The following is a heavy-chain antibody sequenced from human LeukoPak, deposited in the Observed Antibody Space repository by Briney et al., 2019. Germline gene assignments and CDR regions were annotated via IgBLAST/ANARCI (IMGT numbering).Heavy chain of an antibody. V-gene: IGHV4-59*01. D-gene: IGHD6-6*01. CDR1: GGSISSYY. CDR2: IYYSGST. J-gene: IGHJ4*02. Sequence: SETLSLTCTVSGGSISSYYWSWVRQPPGKGLEWIGYIYYSGSTNYNPSLKSRVTISVDTSKNQFSLKLSSVTAADTAAYYCARASSSPVAGFDYWGREPWSPSPQ. CDR3: ARASSSPVAGFDY.